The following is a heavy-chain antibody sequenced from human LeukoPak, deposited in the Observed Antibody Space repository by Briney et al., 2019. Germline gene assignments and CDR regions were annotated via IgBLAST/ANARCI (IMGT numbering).Heavy chain of an antibody. Sequence: ASVKVSCKPSGYTFTGDYMHWVRQAPGQGLEWMGRINPNSGGTNYAQKFQGRVNMRRNTSISKANMELSRLRSDDTAVYYCARARRDGYNWGAFDIWGQGTMVTVSS. J-gene: IGHJ3*02. D-gene: IGHD5-24*01. V-gene: IGHV1-2*06. CDR3: ARARRDGYNWGAFDI. CDR2: INPNSGGT. CDR1: GYTFTGDY.